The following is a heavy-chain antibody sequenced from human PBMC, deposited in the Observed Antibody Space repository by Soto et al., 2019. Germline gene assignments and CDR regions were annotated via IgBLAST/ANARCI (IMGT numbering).Heavy chain of an antibody. CDR2: ISAYNGNT. CDR1: GYTFTSYD. D-gene: IGHD3-22*01. CDR3: TRRTYYYDGRGYYYDYFDY. J-gene: IGHJ4*02. Sequence: QVQLVQSGAEVKKPGASVQVSCKPSGYTFTSYDISWVRQAPGQGLQWMGWISAYNGNTNYAQKLQGRVTMTTDTSTSTAYMELRSLRSDDTAVYYCTRRTYYYDGRGYYYDYFDYWGQCTLVTVSS. V-gene: IGHV1-18*01.